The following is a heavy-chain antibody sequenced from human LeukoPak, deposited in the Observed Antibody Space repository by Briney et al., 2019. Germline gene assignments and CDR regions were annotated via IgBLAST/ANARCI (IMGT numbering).Heavy chain of an antibody. CDR1: GGSFSGYY. Sequence: SETLSLTCAVYGGSFSGYYWSWIRQPPGKGLEWIGEINHSVSTNYNPSLKSRVTISVDTSKNQFSLKLSSVTAADTAVYYCAREGCNSTSCYLLGYWGQGTLVTVSS. V-gene: IGHV4-34*01. CDR3: AREGCNSTSCYLLGY. J-gene: IGHJ4*02. CDR2: INHSVST. D-gene: IGHD2-2*01.